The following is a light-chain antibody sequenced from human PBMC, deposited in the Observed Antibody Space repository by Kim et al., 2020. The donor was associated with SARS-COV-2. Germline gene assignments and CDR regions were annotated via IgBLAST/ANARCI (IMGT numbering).Light chain of an antibody. V-gene: IGKV2-28*01. CDR1: QSLLHSNGYNY. CDR3: MQALQTPPYT. J-gene: IGKJ2*01. Sequence: DIVMTQSPLSLPVTPGEPASISCRSSQSLLHSNGYNYLDWYLQKPGQSLQLLIYLGSNRASGVPDRFSGSGSGTDFTLKISRVEAEDVGVYYCMQALQTPPYTFGQGTKLEI. CDR2: LGS.